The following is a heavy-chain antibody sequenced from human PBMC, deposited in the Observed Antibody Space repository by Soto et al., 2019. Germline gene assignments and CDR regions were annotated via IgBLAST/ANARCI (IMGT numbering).Heavy chain of an antibody. J-gene: IGHJ6*02. CDR2: ISAYNGNT. V-gene: IGHV1-18*01. CDR1: GYTFTSYG. D-gene: IGHD3-3*01. CDR3: ARDFFPPPEVLQAARADFWSGSYYYGMDV. Sequence: ASVKVSCKASGYTFTSYGISWVRQAPGQGLEWMGWISAYNGNTNYAQKIQGRVTMTTDTSTSTAYLELRSLRSDDTAVYYCARDFFPPPEVLQAARADFWSGSYYYGMDVWGQGTTVTVSS.